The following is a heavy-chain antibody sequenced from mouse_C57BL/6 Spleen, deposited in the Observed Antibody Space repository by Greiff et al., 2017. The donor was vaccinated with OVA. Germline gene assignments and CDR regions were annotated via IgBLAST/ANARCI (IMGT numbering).Heavy chain of an antibody. CDR2: IDPANGNT. V-gene: IGHV14-3*01. D-gene: IGHD1-1*01. J-gene: IGHJ4*01. CDR3: ARDYYGSSGGYYAMDY. Sequence: EVQLVESVAELVRPGASVKLSCTASGFNIKNTYMHWVKQRPEQGLEWIGRIDPANGNTKYAPKFQGKATITADTSSNTAYLQLSSLTSEDTAIYYCARDYYGSSGGYYAMDYWGQGTSVTVSS. CDR1: GFNIKNTY.